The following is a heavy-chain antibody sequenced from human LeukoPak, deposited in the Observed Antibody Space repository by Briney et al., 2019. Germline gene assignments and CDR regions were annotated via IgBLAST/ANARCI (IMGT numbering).Heavy chain of an antibody. D-gene: IGHD3-3*01. CDR2: ISYDGSNK. Sequence: GGSLRLSCAASGFTFSSYGMHWVRQAPGKGLEWVAVISYDGSNKYYADSVKGRFTISRDNSKNTLYLQMNSLRAEDTAVYYCARQVPDFWSGYYFDYWGQGTLVTVSS. J-gene: IGHJ4*02. CDR1: GFTFSSYG. CDR3: ARQVPDFWSGYYFDY. V-gene: IGHV3-30*03.